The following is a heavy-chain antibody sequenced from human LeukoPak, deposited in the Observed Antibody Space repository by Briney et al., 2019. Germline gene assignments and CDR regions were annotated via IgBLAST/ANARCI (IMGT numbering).Heavy chain of an antibody. CDR1: GFTFGSYG. Sequence: GGSLRLSCAASGFTFGSYGMHWVRQAPGKGLEWVSYISSSSSTIYYADSVKGRFTISRDNAKNSLYLQMNSLRAEDTAVYYCARNYDYVWGSYRLAYYYYMDVWGKGTTVTVSS. CDR3: ARNYDYVWGSYRLAYYYYMDV. CDR2: ISSSSSTI. V-gene: IGHV3-48*01. J-gene: IGHJ6*03. D-gene: IGHD3-16*02.